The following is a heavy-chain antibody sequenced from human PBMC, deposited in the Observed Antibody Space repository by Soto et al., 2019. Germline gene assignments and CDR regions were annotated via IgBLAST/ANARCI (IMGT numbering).Heavy chain of an antibody. D-gene: IGHD2-21*01. Sequence: QVQLVQSGAEVKKPGSSVKVSCKAAGGSFSSYSINWVRQAPGQGLEWMGRIIPILGIAHYAQKFQGRVTITADKSTSTAYMELNSLRSEDTAVYYCATTRGIVVDHWDFDYWGQGSLVTVSS. CDR2: IIPILGIA. CDR1: GGSFSSYS. J-gene: IGHJ4*02. V-gene: IGHV1-69*02. CDR3: ATTRGIVVDHWDFDY.